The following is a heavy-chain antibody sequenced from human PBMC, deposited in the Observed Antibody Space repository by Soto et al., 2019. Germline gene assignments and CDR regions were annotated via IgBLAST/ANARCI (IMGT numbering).Heavy chain of an antibody. D-gene: IGHD1-26*01. Sequence: SETLSLTCSVSGDSVSSGAYYRSWIRQPPGKGLEWIGYVYYSGSTSYNPSLETGVTISVDTSKNQFSLKLTSVTPADTAIYYCARVKRSTSRLDPWGQGTLVTVSS. CDR3: ARVKRSTSRLDP. CDR1: GDSVSSGAYY. V-gene: IGHV4-61*08. J-gene: IGHJ5*02. CDR2: VYYSGST.